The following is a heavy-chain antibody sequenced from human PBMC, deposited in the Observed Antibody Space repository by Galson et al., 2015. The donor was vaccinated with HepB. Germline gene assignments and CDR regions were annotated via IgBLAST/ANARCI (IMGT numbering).Heavy chain of an antibody. V-gene: IGHV4-39*01. CDR1: GASINSRNDY. CDR2: IFYRGTT. J-gene: IGHJ4*02. CDR3: ARHEVGPTLWGLLYYFDY. D-gene: IGHD1-26*01. Sequence: LSLTCSVSGASINSRNDYWAWIRQPPGKGLEWLGSIFYRGTTHYNPSLKSRLPMSIETSNNQFSLRLESLTAADTAVYYCARHEVGPTLWGLLYYFDYWGQGTLVTVSS.